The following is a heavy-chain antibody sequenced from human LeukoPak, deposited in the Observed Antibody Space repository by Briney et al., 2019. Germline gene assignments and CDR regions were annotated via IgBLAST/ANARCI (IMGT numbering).Heavy chain of an antibody. CDR2: INHSGST. CDR1: GGSFSGYY. CDR3: ARVTFDY. Sequence: SETLSLTCAAYGGSFSGYYWSWIRQPPGKGLEWIGEINHSGSTNYNPSLKSRVTISVDTSKNQFSLKLSSVTAADTAVYYCARVTFDYWGQGTLVTVSS. V-gene: IGHV4-34*01. D-gene: IGHD4-23*01. J-gene: IGHJ4*02.